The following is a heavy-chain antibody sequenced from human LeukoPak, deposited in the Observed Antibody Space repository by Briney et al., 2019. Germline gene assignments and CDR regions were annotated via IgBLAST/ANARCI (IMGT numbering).Heavy chain of an antibody. CDR3: ARLSSNTVY. J-gene: IGHJ4*02. CDR1: GGSISSSSYY. Sequence: PSETLSLTCTVSGGSISSSSYYWGWIRQPPGKGLEWIGSIYYSGSTYYNPSLKSRVTISVDTSKNQFSLKLSSVTAADTAVYYCARLSSNTVYWGQGTLVTVSS. V-gene: IGHV4-39*01. CDR2: IYYSGST.